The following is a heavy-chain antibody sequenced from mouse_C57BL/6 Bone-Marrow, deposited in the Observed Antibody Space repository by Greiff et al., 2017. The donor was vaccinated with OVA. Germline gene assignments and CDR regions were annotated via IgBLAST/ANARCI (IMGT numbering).Heavy chain of an antibody. CDR1: GYTFTNYW. Sequence: QVQLQQSGAELVRPGTSVKMSCKASGYTFTNYWIGWAKQRPGHGLEWIGDIYPGAGCTNYNEKFKGKATLTADKSSSTAYMQCSSLTSEDSAIYYCTRRDGYPGTFDYWGQGTTLTVSS. CDR2: IYPGAGCT. J-gene: IGHJ2*01. V-gene: IGHV1-63*01. D-gene: IGHD2-3*01. CDR3: TRRDGYPGTFDY.